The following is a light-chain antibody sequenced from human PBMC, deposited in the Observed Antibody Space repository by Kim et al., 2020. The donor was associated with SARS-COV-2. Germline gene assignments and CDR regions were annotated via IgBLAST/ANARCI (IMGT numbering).Light chain of an antibody. V-gene: IGKV1-33*01. CDR1: QDINIY. CDR3: QQYNDFPLT. Sequence: DIQMTQSPPSLSAPIGDRVTITCQASQDINIYLNWYQQRPGKAPKLLIHGATSLETGVPLRFGGSGSGTHFSFTISSLQPEDIATYFCQQYNDFPLTFGGGTKVDIK. CDR2: GAT. J-gene: IGKJ4*01.